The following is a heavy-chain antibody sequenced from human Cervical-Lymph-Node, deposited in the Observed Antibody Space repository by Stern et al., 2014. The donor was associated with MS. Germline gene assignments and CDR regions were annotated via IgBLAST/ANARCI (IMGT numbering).Heavy chain of an antibody. CDR3: ARGDWELLRWDFDN. Sequence: VQLVESGAEVKKPGSSVKVSCKASGGTFSIYAISWVRQAPGQGLEWMGGIVPIFGTADYAQKFQGRVTINADESTTTAYMELSSLRSEDTAVYYCARGDWELLRWDFDNWGQGTLVTVSS. D-gene: IGHD2-15*01. CDR2: IVPIFGTA. J-gene: IGHJ4*02. CDR1: GGTFSIYA. V-gene: IGHV1-69*01.